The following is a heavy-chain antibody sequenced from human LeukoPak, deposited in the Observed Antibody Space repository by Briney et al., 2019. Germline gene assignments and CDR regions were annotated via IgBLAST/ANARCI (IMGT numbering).Heavy chain of an antibody. CDR2: ISAYNGNT. CDR3: ARDGVSDSYGPTFFDN. D-gene: IGHD5-18*01. V-gene: IGHV1-18*01. J-gene: IGHJ4*02. CDR1: GYPFTSYG. Sequence: GASVKVSCKASGYPFTSYGISWLRQAPGQGLEWMGWISAYNGNTNYAQKLQGRVTMTTDTSTSTAYMELRSLRSDDTAVYYCARDGVSDSYGPTFFDNWGQGILVTVSS.